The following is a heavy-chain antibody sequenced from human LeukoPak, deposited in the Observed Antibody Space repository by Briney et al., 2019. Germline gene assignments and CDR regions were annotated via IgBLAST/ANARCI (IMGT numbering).Heavy chain of an antibody. CDR1: GFTVSNHY. CDR3: AKVQSGSGSYYRSHDAFDI. CDR2: ISGSGGST. V-gene: IGHV3-23*01. D-gene: IGHD3-10*01. J-gene: IGHJ3*02. Sequence: PGGSLRLSCAASGFTVSNHYVTWVRQAPGKGLEWVSAISGSGGSTYYADSVKGRFTISRDNSKNTLYLQMNSLRAEDTAVYYCAKVQSGSGSYYRSHDAFDIWGQGTMVTVSS.